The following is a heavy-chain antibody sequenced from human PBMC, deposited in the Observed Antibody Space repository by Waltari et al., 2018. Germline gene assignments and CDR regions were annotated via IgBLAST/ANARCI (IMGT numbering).Heavy chain of an antibody. J-gene: IGHJ4*02. CDR1: GYKFTTYY. CDR2: IDPDGGGT. CDR3: ARCRGPLGQLLVAY. Sequence: QVQLVQSGAEVERPGASVRISCKACGYKFTTYYVHWLRQVPVRGFEWRGMIDPDGGGTTYAPKFRDRLSLTRDTSTSVLYIALDNLSSDDSAIYFCARCRGPLGQLLVAYWGQGTQVLVSS. D-gene: IGHD2-2*01. V-gene: IGHV1-46*01.